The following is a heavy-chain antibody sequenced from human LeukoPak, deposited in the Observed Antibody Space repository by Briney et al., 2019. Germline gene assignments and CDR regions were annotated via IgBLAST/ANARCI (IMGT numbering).Heavy chain of an antibody. V-gene: IGHV3-30*04. D-gene: IGHD3-22*01. CDR3: TRDLTGHYSIDY. CDR2: ISNNGRNK. Sequence: GGSLRLSCVASGFTFSTYAIHWVRQAPGKGLEWVAFISNNGRNKDYADSVKGRFTISRDNSKNTLYLQVNSLRPDDTAVYYCTRDLTGHYSIDYWGQGTLVTVSS. CDR1: GFTFSTYA. J-gene: IGHJ4*02.